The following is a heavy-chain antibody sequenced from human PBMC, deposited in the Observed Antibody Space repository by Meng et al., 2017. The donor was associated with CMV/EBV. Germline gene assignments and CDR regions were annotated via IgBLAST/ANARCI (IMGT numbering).Heavy chain of an antibody. Sequence: YTFTSYYMHWVRQAPGQGLEWMGIINPSGGSTSYAQKFQGRVTITRDTSTSTVYMELSSLRSEDTAVYYCARDRYYYDSSGYYGGFDYWGQGTLVTVSS. V-gene: IGHV1-46*01. CDR2: INPSGGST. D-gene: IGHD3-22*01. J-gene: IGHJ4*02. CDR3: ARDRYYYDSSGYYGGFDY. CDR1: YTFTSYY.